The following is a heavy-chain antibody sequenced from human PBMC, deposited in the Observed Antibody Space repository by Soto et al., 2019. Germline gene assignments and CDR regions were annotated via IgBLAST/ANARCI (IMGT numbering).Heavy chain of an antibody. CDR3: ARYHGNDDFWSGYYTWYGMDV. D-gene: IGHD3-3*01. CDR1: GYTFTSYY. Sequence: GASVKVSCKASGYTFTSYYMHWVRQAPGQGLEWMGIINPSGGSTSYAQKFQGRVTMTRDTSTSTVYMELSSLRSEDTAVYYCARYHGNDDFWSGYYTWYGMDVWGQGTTVTVSS. CDR2: INPSGGST. J-gene: IGHJ6*02. V-gene: IGHV1-46*01.